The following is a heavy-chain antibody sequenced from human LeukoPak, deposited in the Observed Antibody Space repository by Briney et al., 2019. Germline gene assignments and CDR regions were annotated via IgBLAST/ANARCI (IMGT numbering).Heavy chain of an antibody. CDR2: IYHSGST. D-gene: IGHD3-10*01. V-gene: IGHV4-38-2*02. CDR3: AVGGSYYFDY. Sequence: PSETLSLTCTVSGYSISSGYYWGWNRQPPGKGLEWIGSIYHSGSTYYNPSLKSRVTISVDTSKNQFSLKLSSVTAADTAVYYCAVGGSYYFDYWGQGTLVTVSS. J-gene: IGHJ4*02. CDR1: GYSISSGYY.